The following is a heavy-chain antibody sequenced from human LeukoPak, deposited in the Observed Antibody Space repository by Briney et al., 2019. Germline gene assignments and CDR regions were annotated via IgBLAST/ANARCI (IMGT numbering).Heavy chain of an antibody. J-gene: IGHJ4*02. CDR3: ARAVASAAIDD. V-gene: IGHV3-74*01. D-gene: IGHD6-13*01. CDR1: GFTFRNYW. Sequence: EAGGSLRLSCAASGFTFRNYWMHWVRQAPGKGLVWVSHINTDGTTTAYADSVKGRFTVSRDNAQNTLYLQMNSLRAEDTAVYYCARAVASAAIDDWGQGTLVTVSS. CDR2: INTDGTTT.